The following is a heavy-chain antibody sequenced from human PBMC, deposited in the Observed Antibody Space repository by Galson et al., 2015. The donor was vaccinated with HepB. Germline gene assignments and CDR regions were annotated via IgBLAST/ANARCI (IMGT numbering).Heavy chain of an antibody. CDR2: IWYDGSNK. J-gene: IGHJ6*02. CDR1: GFTFSSYG. Sequence: SLRLSCAASGFTFSSYGMHWVRQAPGKGLEWVAVIWYDGSNKYYADSVKGRFTISRDNSKNTRYLQMNSLRAEDTAVYYCARDRATDCSITSCYYAYCYYGMDVWGQGTTVTVSS. D-gene: IGHD2-2*01. V-gene: IGHV3-33*01. CDR3: ARDRATDCSITSCYYAYCYYGMDV.